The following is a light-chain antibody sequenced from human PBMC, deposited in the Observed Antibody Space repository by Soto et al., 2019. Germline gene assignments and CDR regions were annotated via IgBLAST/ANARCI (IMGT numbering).Light chain of an antibody. CDR3: QFYGDPSKT. CDR2: DAS. V-gene: IGKV3-20*01. J-gene: IGKJ1*01. Sequence: EIVLTQSPGTLSLSPGERGTLSFRSSQTVSSNFLAWYQQKPGQAPRLLIFDASTRATGIPDRFTGSGSGTDFTLTISRLEPEDFAVYYCQFYGDPSKTFGQGTKVDIK. CDR1: QTVSSNF.